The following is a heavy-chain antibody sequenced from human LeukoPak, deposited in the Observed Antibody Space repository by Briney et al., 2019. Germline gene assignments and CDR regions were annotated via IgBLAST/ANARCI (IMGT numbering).Heavy chain of an antibody. CDR3: ARDYVTGALSFDY. V-gene: IGHV3-48*01. CDR1: GFTFSTYT. J-gene: IGHJ4*02. Sequence: HPGGSLRLSCAASGFTFSTYTMNWVRQAPGKGLEWISYISSSSSAIFYADSVKGRFTISRDNAKNSLSLQMNSLRVEDTAVYYCARDYVTGALSFDYRGQGTLVTVSS. D-gene: IGHD2-21*02. CDR2: ISSSSSAI.